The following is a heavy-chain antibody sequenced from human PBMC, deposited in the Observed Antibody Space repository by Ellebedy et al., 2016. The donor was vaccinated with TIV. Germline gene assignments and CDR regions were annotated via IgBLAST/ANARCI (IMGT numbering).Heavy chain of an antibody. D-gene: IGHD3-10*01. Sequence: PGGSLRLSCAASGFTFSNHWMSWVRQTPGKGLEWVSAIRDNGESTYYANSVRGRFTISRDNSKNTLYLRMKNLRAEDTAIYYCASNQRSYGSGGYFAYWGQGTLVTVSS. CDR3: ASNQRSYGSGGYFAY. CDR1: GFTFSNHW. CDR2: IRDNGEST. V-gene: IGHV3-23*01. J-gene: IGHJ4*02.